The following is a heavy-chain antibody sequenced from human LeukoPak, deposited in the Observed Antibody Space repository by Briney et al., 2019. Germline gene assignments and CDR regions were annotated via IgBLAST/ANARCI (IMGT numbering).Heavy chain of an antibody. J-gene: IGHJ6*03. D-gene: IGHD2-2*01. CDR3: ASASHTYYYYYMDV. Sequence: GGSLRLSCAASGFTFSSYSMNWVRQAPGKGLEWVSSISSSSSYIYYTDSVKGRFTISTDNAKNSLYLQMNSLRAEDTAVYYCASASHTYYYYYMDVWGKGTTVTVSS. CDR1: GFTFSSYS. CDR2: ISSSSSYI. V-gene: IGHV3-21*01.